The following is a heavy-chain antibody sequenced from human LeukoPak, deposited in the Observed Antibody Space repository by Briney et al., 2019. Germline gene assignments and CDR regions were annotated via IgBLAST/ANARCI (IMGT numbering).Heavy chain of an antibody. CDR3: ASGMGYYYGMDV. CDR2: IYTSGST. Sequence: SETLSLTCTVSGGSISSGSYYWSWIRQPAGKGLEWIGRIYTSGSTNYNPSLKSRVTISVDTSKNQFSLKLSSVTAADTAVYYCASGMGYYYGMDVWGQGTTVTVSS. V-gene: IGHV4-61*02. J-gene: IGHJ6*02. CDR1: GGSISSGSYY. D-gene: IGHD6-13*01.